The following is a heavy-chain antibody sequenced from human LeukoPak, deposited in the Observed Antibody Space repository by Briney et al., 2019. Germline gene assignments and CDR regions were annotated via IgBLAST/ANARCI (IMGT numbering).Heavy chain of an antibody. CDR3: ARASSDYYDSSLDY. J-gene: IGHJ4*02. Sequence: SETLSLTCTVYSGSISSYYWSWIRQPPGKGLEWIGYIYYSGSTNYNPSLKSRVTISVDTSKNQFSLKLSSVTAADTAVYYCARASSDYYDSSLDYWGQGTLVTVSS. CDR1: SGSISSYY. D-gene: IGHD3-22*01. CDR2: IYYSGST. V-gene: IGHV4-59*01.